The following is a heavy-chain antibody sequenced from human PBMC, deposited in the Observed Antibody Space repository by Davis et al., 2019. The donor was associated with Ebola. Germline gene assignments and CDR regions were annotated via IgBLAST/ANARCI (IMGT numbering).Heavy chain of an antibody. CDR2: INPSVGST. J-gene: IGHJ4*02. D-gene: IGHD3-10*01. CDR3: ASGRLSYGSGRRYYFDY. Sequence: ASVKVSCKASGYTFTSYYMPWLRQAPAQGLVWMGIINPSVGSTSYAQKFQDRVTMTRDTSTSTVYMELSSLRSEETAVYYCASGRLSYGSGRRYYFDYWGQGTLVTVSS. CDR1: GYTFTSYY. V-gene: IGHV1-46*01.